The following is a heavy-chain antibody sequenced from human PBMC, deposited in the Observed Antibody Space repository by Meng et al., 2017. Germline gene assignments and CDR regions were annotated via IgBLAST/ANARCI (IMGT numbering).Heavy chain of an antibody. J-gene: IGHJ4*02. CDR3: ARDRIQLWR. D-gene: IGHD5-18*01. CDR2: IKQDGSEK. CDR1: GFTFSSYW. V-gene: IGHV3-7*01. Sequence: GESLKISCAASGFTFSSYWMSRVRQAPGKGLEWVANIKQDGSEKYYVDSVKGRFTISRDNAKNSLYLQMNSLRAEDTAVYYCARDRIQLWRWGQGTLVTVSS.